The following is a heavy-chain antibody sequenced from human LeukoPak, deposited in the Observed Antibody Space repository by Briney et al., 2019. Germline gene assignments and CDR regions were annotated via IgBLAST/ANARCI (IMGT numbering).Heavy chain of an antibody. CDR3: ARGRVWLSADWFDP. Sequence: SGTLSLTCVVSGGSFSGSYWRWSCQPLGKGLEWIGEINHSGSTTYTPHLKSRVSISVDTSKNQFSLKLSSVTAADTAVYYCARGRVWLSADWFDPWGQGTLVTVSS. CDR1: GGSFSGSY. D-gene: IGHD5-18*01. J-gene: IGHJ5*02. V-gene: IGHV4-34*01. CDR2: INHSGST.